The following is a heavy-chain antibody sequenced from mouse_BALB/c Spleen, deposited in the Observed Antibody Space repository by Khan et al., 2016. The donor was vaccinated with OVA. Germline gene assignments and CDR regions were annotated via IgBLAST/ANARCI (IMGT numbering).Heavy chain of an antibody. CDR2: IWSGGST. CDR1: GFSLTTYG. V-gene: IGHV2-2*02. J-gene: IGHJ3*01. D-gene: IGHD2-2*01. Sequence: QVQLKESGPGLVQPSQSLSITCTVSGFSLTTYGVHWVRQSPGKGLEWLGVIWSGGSTAYNAAFISRLSIIKDNYKSQVFFKMNSLQATDTAIYYCARNYGYDEGLAYWGQGTLVTVSA. CDR3: ARNYGYDEGLAY.